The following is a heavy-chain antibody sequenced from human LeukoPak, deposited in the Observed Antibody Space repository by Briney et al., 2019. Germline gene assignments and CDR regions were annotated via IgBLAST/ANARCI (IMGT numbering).Heavy chain of an antibody. CDR1: VGSINYYY. J-gene: IGHJ5*02. D-gene: IGHD3-16*01. V-gene: IGHV4-59*08. Sequence: PSEPQSLTCTVSVGSINYYYWGWIRQPPGRGLEGIWYTYCSGGTKYSPSFKSRVTISVDTSKNQFSLKLPSVTAADTAVYYCARHFPGGKGFDPWGQGSLVTVSS. CDR2: TYCSGGT. CDR3: ARHFPGGKGFDP.